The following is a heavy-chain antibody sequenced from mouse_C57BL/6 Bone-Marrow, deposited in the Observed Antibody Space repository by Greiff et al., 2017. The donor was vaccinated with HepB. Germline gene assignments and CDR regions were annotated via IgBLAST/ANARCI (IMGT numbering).Heavy chain of an antibody. J-gene: IGHJ4*01. Sequence: QVQLKESGPGLVQPSQSLSITCTVSGFSLTSYGVHWVRQSPGKGLEWLGVIWSGGSTDYNAAFISRLSISKDNSKSQVFFKMNSLQADDTAIYYCARKGVATDYYAMDYWGQGTSVTVSS. CDR1: GFSLTSYG. CDR3: ARKGVATDYYAMDY. D-gene: IGHD1-1*01. CDR2: IWSGGST. V-gene: IGHV2-2*01.